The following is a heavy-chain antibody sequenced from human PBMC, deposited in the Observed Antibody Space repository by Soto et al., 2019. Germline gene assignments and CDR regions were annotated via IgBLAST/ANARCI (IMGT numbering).Heavy chain of an antibody. V-gene: IGHV1-18*01. CDR2: INPYNGNT. J-gene: IGHJ4*02. CDR3: XRDWFGIDY. D-gene: IGHD3-16*01. CDR1: GYTFTSYG. Sequence: QVQLVQSGAEVKKPGASVKVSCKASGYTFTSYGISWVRQAPGQGLEWMGWINPYNGNTNYAQKLQGRVTMTTDTXXXXXXXXXXXXXXXXXXXXXXXRDWFGIDYWGQGTLVTVSS.